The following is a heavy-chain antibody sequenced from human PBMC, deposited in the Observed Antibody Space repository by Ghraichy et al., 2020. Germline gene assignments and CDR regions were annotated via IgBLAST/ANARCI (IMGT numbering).Heavy chain of an antibody. CDR3: AKDRVGATMWVTYFDL. Sequence: GESLNISCAASGFTFSSYAMSWVRQAPGKGLEWVSAISGSGGSTYYADSVKGRFTISRDNSKNTLYLQMNSLRAEDTAVYYCAKDRVGATMWVTYFDLWGRGTLVTVSS. CDR1: GFTFSSYA. V-gene: IGHV3-23*01. J-gene: IGHJ2*01. CDR2: ISGSGGST. D-gene: IGHD1-26*01.